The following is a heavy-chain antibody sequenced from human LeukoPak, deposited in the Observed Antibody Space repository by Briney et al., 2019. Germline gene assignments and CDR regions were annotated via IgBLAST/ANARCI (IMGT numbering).Heavy chain of an antibody. CDR3: ARDHTGGYYYDSAYGMDV. V-gene: IGHV3-53*01. Sequence: GSLRLSCAASGFTVSSNYMSWVRQAPGKGLEWVSVIYSGGSTYYADSVKGRFTISRDNSKNTLYLQMNSLRAEDTAVYYCARDHTGGYYYDSAYGMDVWGQGTTVTVSS. D-gene: IGHD3-22*01. CDR1: GFTVSSNY. CDR2: IYSGGST. J-gene: IGHJ6*02.